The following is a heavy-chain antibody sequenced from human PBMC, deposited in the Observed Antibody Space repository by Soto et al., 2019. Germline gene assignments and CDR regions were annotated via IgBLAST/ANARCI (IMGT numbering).Heavy chain of an antibody. CDR1: GFTFSNAW. D-gene: IGHD3-22*01. CDR3: TTDRITMIVVGEGY. Sequence: GGSLRLSCAASGFTFSNAWMSWVRQAPGKGLEWVGRIKSKTDGGTTDYAAPVKGRFTISRDDSKNTLYLQMNSLKTEDTAVYYCTTDRITMIVVGEGYWGQGTLVTVSS. CDR2: IKSKTDGGTT. J-gene: IGHJ4*02. V-gene: IGHV3-15*01.